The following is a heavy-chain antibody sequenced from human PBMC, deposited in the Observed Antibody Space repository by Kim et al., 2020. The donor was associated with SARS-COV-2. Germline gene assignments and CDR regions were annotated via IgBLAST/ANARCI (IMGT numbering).Heavy chain of an antibody. CDR1: GFTFSSYS. CDR3: ARGSIAVAGKPRHRPYNNNDY. D-gene: IGHD6-19*01. Sequence: GGSLRLSCAASGFTFSSYSMNWVRQAPGKGLEWVSSISSSSSYIYYADSVKGRFTISRDNAKNSLYLQMNSLRAEDTAVYYCARGSIAVAGKPRHRPYNNNDYWGQGTLVTVSS. J-gene: IGHJ4*02. V-gene: IGHV3-21*01. CDR2: ISSSSSYI.